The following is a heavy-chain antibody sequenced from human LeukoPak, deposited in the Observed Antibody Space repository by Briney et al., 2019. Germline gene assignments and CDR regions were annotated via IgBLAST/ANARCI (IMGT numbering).Heavy chain of an antibody. CDR3: ARAPAGCGGTCSFDY. CDR1: GASMSNSF. CDR2: IYSSGRT. D-gene: IGHD2-15*01. J-gene: IGHJ4*02. Sequence: SETLSLTCTVSGASMSNSFWSWIRQPAGKGLEWTGRIYSSGRTNYNPSLKSRVTLSIDTSNNQFSLKLTSVTAADTASYYCARAPAGCGGTCSFDYWGQGTLVTVSS. V-gene: IGHV4-4*07.